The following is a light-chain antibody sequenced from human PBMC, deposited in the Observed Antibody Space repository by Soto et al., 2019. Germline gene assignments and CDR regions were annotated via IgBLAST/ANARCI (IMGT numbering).Light chain of an antibody. CDR2: EVS. CDR3: SSYTSSVTRL. CDR1: SRDVGGYNY. V-gene: IGLV2-14*01. J-gene: IGLJ1*01. Sequence: QPASVSGSPGQSITISCTGTSRDVGGYNYVSWYQQHPGKAPNLIIYEVSNRPSGVSSRFSGSKSGNTASLTISGLQAEDEADYYCSSYTSSVTRLFGTGTKVTVL.